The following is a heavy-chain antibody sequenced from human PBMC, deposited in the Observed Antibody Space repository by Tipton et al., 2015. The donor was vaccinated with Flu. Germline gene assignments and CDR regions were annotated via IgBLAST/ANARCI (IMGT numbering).Heavy chain of an antibody. D-gene: IGHD5-12*01. CDR1: GFTFSNYA. CDR2: ISGSGGST. CDR3: AKEVATITTVAGGMDV. Sequence: SLRLSCAASGFTFSNYAMSWVRQAPGKGLEWVSVISGSGGSTYYADSMKGRFTISRDNSKNTLYLHMNSLRAEDTAVYYCAKEVATITTVAGGMDVWGQGTTVTVSS. V-gene: IGHV3-23*01. J-gene: IGHJ6*02.